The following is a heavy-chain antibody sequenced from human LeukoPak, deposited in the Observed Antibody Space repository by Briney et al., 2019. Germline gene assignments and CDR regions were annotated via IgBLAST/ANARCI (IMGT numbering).Heavy chain of an antibody. Sequence: PGGSLRLSCAASGFTFSSYAMSWVRQAPGKGLEWVSAISGSGGSTYYADSVKGRFTISRDNSKNTLYLQMNSLRAEDTAVYYCAKDRGKVAGAPTDAFDFWGQGTKVNVSS. CDR1: GFTFSSYA. CDR2: ISGSGGST. V-gene: IGHV3-23*01. D-gene: IGHD6-19*01. J-gene: IGHJ3*01. CDR3: AKDRGKVAGAPTDAFDF.